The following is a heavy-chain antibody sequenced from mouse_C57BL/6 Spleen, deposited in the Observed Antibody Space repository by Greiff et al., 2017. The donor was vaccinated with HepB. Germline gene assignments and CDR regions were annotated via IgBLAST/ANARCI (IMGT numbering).Heavy chain of an antibody. CDR3: ARDGYYGFAY. CDR1: GYTFTSYW. V-gene: IGHV1-52*01. CDR2: IDPSDSET. Sequence: QVQLQQPGAELVRPGSSVKLSCKASGYTFTSYWMHWVKQRPIQGLEWIGNIDPSDSETHYNQKFKDKATLTVDKSSSTAYMQLISLTSEDSAVYSCARDGYYGFAYWGQGTLVTVSA. J-gene: IGHJ3*01. D-gene: IGHD2-3*01.